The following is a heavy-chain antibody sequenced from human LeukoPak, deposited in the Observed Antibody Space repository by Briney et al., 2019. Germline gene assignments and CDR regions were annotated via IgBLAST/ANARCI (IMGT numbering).Heavy chain of an antibody. Sequence: GGSLRLSCAASGFTVSSNYMSWVRQAPGKGLEWVSVIYSGGSTYYADSVKGRFTISRDNSKNTLYLQMNSLRAEDTAVYYCLRILPYNWFDPWGQGTLVTVSS. CDR1: GFTVSSNY. J-gene: IGHJ5*02. CDR3: LRILPYNWFDP. CDR2: IYSGGST. V-gene: IGHV3-53*01.